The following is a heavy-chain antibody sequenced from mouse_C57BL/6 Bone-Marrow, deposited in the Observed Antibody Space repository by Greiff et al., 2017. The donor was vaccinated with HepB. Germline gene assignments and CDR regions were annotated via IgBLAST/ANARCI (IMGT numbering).Heavy chain of an antibody. CDR1: GFTFSDYG. Sequence: DVKLVESGGGLVKPGGSLKLSCAASGFTFSDYGMHWVRQAPEKGLEWVASISSGSSTIYYADTVKGRFTISRDNAKNTLCLQMTSLRSEDTAMYYCARLVTTGYYAMGDRGQGTSVTVSS. CDR3: ARLVTTGYYAMGD. CDR2: ISSGSSTI. J-gene: IGHJ4*01. D-gene: IGHD2-2*01. V-gene: IGHV5-17*01.